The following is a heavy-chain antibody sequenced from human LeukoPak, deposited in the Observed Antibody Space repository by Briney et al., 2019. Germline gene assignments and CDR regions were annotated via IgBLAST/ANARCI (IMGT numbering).Heavy chain of an antibody. Sequence: ASVKVSCKASGYTXTGYYMHGVRQAPGQGLEWMGWINPNSGGTNYAQKFQGRVTMTRDTSISTAYMELSRLRSDDTAVYYCARALGSMVRGSVDWGQGTLVTVSS. V-gene: IGHV1-2*02. CDR1: GYTXTGYY. CDR2: INPNSGGT. J-gene: IGHJ4*02. CDR3: ARALGSMVRGSVD. D-gene: IGHD3-10*01.